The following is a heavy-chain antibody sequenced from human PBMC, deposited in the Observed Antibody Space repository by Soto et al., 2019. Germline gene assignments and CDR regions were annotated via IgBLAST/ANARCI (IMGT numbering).Heavy chain of an antibody. J-gene: IGHJ4*02. CDR1: GGTFSSYA. CDR3: ARAWSLVAGSYYFDY. CDR2: IIPIFGTA. Sequence: GASVKVSCKASGGTFSSYAISWVRQAPGQGLEWMGGIIPIFGTANYAQKFQGRVTITADESTSTAYMELSSLRSEDTAVYYCARAWSLVAGSYYFDYWGQGTRVTVS. D-gene: IGHD6-19*01. V-gene: IGHV1-69*13.